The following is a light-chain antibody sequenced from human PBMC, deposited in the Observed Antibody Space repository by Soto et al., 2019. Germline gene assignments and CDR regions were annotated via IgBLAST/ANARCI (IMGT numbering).Light chain of an antibody. CDR3: QQSYSTPRT. V-gene: IGKV1-39*01. Sequence: DIQMTQSPSSLSASVGDRVTITCRASQSISTYLNWYQQKVGKAPKLLIYAESSLQRVVPSRFSGSGSGTDFPLTISNLQPEDFATYYCQQSYSTPRTFGQGTKLEIK. J-gene: IGKJ2*02. CDR2: AES. CDR1: QSISTY.